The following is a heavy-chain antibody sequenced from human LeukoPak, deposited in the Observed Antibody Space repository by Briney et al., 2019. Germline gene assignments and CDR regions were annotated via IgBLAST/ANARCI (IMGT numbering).Heavy chain of an antibody. CDR3: ATEKPTYYDFWSGNLDY. CDR1: GYTFTGYY. Sequence: ASVKVSCKASGYTFTGYYMHWVRQAPGQGLEWMGWINPNSGDTNYAQKFQGRVTMTRDTSITTSYMELSRLRSDDTAVYYCATEKPTYYDFWSGNLDYWGQGTLVTVSS. CDR2: INPNSGDT. D-gene: IGHD3-3*01. J-gene: IGHJ4*02. V-gene: IGHV1-2*02.